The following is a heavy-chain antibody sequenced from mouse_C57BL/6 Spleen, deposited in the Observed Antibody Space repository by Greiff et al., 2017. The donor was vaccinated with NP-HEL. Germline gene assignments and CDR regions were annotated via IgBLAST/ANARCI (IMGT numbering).Heavy chain of an antibody. D-gene: IGHD2-4*01. CDR3: ARSPHDYDDAMDY. CDR1: GFTFSSYA. V-gene: IGHV5-4*01. Sequence: EVQRVESGGGLVKPGGSLKLSCAASGFTFSSYAMSWVRQTPEKRLEWVATISDGGSYTCYPDNVKGRFTISRDNAKNNLYLQMSHLKSEDTAMYYCARSPHDYDDAMDYWGQGTSVTVSS. J-gene: IGHJ4*01. CDR2: ISDGGSYT.